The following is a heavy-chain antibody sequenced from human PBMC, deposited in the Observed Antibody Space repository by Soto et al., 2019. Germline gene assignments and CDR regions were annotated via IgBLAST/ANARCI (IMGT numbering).Heavy chain of an antibody. V-gene: IGHV3-23*01. CDR3: TKDSGWTSED. Sequence: EVQLLESGGGLVQPGGSRRLSCAASGFTFRDYGMSWVRQAPGKGLEWVSGISGGATYYADSVKGRFVISRVDSKNTLYLEMDSLRVEETAVYYCTKDSGWTSEDWGQGTLVSVSS. CDR2: ISGGAT. D-gene: IGHD3-10*01. J-gene: IGHJ4*02. CDR1: GFTFRDYG.